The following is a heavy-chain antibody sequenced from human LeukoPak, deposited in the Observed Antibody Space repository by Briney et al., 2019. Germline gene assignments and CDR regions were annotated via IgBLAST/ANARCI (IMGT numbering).Heavy chain of an antibody. D-gene: IGHD5-18*01. CDR2: INPNSGGT. CDR3: ARGDSYAPYMDV. Sequence: ASVKVSCKTSGYTFSGSYIHWVRQAPGQGLEWMGWINPNSGGTNYAQKFQGRVTMTRDTSISTAYMELSRLRSDDTAVYYCARGDSYAPYMDVWGKGTTVTISS. CDR1: GYTFSGSY. J-gene: IGHJ6*03. V-gene: IGHV1-2*02.